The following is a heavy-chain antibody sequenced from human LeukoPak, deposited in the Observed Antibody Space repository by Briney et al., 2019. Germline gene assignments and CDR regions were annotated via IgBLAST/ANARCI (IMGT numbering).Heavy chain of an antibody. CDR1: GFTFSSYG. CDR2: ISYDGSTE. J-gene: IGHJ6*03. Sequence: GGSLRLSCAASGFTFSSYGMSWVRQAPGKGLEWVAIISYDGSTEYYADSVKGRFTISRDNSKNTLYLQMNSLRAEDTAVYYCARAHLSSASTDYMDVWGKGTTVTVSS. D-gene: IGHD6-6*01. V-gene: IGHV3-30*03. CDR3: ARAHLSSASTDYMDV.